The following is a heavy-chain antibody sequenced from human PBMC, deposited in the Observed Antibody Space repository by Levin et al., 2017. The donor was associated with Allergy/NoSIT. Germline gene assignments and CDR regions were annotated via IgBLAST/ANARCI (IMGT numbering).Heavy chain of an antibody. J-gene: IGHJ4*02. V-gene: IGHV5-51*01. CDR1: GYSFTSYW. Sequence: GGSLRLSCKGSGYSFTSYWIGWVRQMPGKGLEWMGIIYCADSDTRYSPSFQGQVTISADRSINTAYLQWSSLKASDTAIYYCARGGTGRYSAYDLHYWGQGTLVTVSS. CDR2: IYCADSDT. CDR3: ARGGTGRYSAYDLHY. D-gene: IGHD5-12*01.